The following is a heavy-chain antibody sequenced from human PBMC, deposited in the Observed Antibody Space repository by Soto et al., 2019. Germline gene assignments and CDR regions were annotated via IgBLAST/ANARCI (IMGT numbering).Heavy chain of an antibody. CDR1: GFTFSDYY. D-gene: IGHD5-12*01. V-gene: IGHV3-11*01. Sequence: PGGSLTLSCAASGFTFSDYYMGWVRQAPGKGLEWDSYISSSGSTIYYADSVKGRLTLSRDNAKNSTYLQRNSLRAEGTGVSYCARLRFGGYGPFDYWGQGTLVTVSS. CDR3: ARLRFGGYGPFDY. CDR2: ISSSGSTI. J-gene: IGHJ4*02.